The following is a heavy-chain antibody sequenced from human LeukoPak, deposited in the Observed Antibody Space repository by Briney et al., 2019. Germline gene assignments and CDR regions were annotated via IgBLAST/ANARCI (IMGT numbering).Heavy chain of an antibody. Sequence: GGSLRLPCAASGFTFSDYYMSWIRQAPGKGLEWVSYISSSGSTIYYADSVKGRFTISRDNAKNSLYLQMNSLRAEDTAVYYCARGGDSQWLVRMRVDYWGQGTLVTVSS. CDR2: ISSSGSTI. D-gene: IGHD6-19*01. CDR3: ARGGDSQWLVRMRVDY. V-gene: IGHV3-11*04. J-gene: IGHJ4*02. CDR1: GFTFSDYY.